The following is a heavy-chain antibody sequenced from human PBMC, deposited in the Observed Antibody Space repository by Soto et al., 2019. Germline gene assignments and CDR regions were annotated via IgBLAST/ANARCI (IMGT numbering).Heavy chain of an antibody. CDR1: GGSISSYY. CDR2: IYYSGST. Sequence: SETLYLTSTVSGGSISSYYWSWIRQPPGKGLEWIGYIYYSGSTNYNPSLKSRVTISVDTSKNQFSLKLSSVTAADTAVYYCAREGEAAAGQNRLAPCGQGTLVTVSS. V-gene: IGHV4-59*01. CDR3: AREGEAAAGQNRLAP. J-gene: IGHJ5*02. D-gene: IGHD6-13*01.